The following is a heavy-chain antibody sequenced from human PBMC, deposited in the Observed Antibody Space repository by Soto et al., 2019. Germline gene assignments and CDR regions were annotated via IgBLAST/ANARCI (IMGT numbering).Heavy chain of an antibody. CDR2: IWYDGSNK. Sequence: GGSLRLSCAASGFTFSSYGMHWVRQAPGKGLEWVAVIWYDGSNKYYADSVKGRFTISRDNSKNTLYLQMNSLRAEDTAVYYCAREWGDSSTPDDYWGQGTLVTVSS. CDR1: GFTFSSYG. CDR3: AREWGDSSTPDDY. J-gene: IGHJ4*02. D-gene: IGHD3-22*01. V-gene: IGHV3-33*01.